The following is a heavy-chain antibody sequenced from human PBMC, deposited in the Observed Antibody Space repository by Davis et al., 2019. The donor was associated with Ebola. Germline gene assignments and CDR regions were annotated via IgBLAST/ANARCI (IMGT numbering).Heavy chain of an antibody. D-gene: IGHD3-3*02. CDR3: ARASHFWSGYYTEGHGMDV. CDR2: IYYRGST. CDR1: GGSVSNYY. Sequence: MPSETLSLTCTVPGGSVSNYYWSWIRQPPGKGLEWIGYIYYRGSTNYNPSLKSRVTILVDTSKNQFSLKLSSVTAADTAVYYCARASHFWSGYYTEGHGMDVWGQGTTVTVSS. V-gene: IGHV4-59*08. J-gene: IGHJ6*02.